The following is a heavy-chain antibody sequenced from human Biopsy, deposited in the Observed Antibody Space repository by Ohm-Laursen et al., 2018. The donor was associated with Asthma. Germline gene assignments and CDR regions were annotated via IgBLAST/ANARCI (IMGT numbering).Heavy chain of an antibody. Sequence: ASVKVSCKTSGYTLSSAGITWVRQAPGQGLEWMGWISVYNGNTKVAQKLQDRVTMITDTSTSTAYMELRSLRSDDTAVYFCARAVDYSHYYGIDVWGQGTTVTVS. D-gene: IGHD3-10*01. CDR3: ARAVDYSHYYGIDV. V-gene: IGHV1-18*01. CDR1: GYTLSSAG. CDR2: ISVYNGNT. J-gene: IGHJ6*02.